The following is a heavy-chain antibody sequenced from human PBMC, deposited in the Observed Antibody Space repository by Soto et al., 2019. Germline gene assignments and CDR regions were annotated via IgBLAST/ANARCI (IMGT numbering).Heavy chain of an antibody. CDR1: GYTFTSYD. Sequence: ASVKVSCKASGYTFTSYDINWVRQATGQGLEWMGWMNPNSGNTGYAQKFQGRVTMTRNTSISTAYMELSSLRSEDTAVYYCARGLNVVTAPDYCGQGTLVIVSS. V-gene: IGHV1-8*01. CDR3: ARGLNVVTAPDY. CDR2: MNPNSGNT. D-gene: IGHD2-15*01. J-gene: IGHJ4*02.